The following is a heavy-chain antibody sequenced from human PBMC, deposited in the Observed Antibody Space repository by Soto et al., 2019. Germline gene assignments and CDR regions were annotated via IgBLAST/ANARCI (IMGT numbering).Heavy chain of an antibody. CDR1: GGTFSSYA. CDR3: ARDTIFGVVIIGDYYYGMDV. Sequence: QVQLVQSGAEVKKPGSSVKVSCKASGGTFSSYAISWVRQAPGQGLEWMGWIIPIFGTANYAQKFQGRVTITADKSTSTAYMELSSLRSEDTAVYYCARDTIFGVVIIGDYYYGMDVWGQGTTVTVSS. V-gene: IGHV1-69*06. CDR2: IIPIFGTA. D-gene: IGHD3-3*01. J-gene: IGHJ6*02.